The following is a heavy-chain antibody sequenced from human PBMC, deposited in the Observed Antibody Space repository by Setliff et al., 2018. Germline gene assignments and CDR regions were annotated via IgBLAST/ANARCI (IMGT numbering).Heavy chain of an antibody. CDR3: ARAAKYDSSGYYGFWFDP. J-gene: IGHJ5*02. Sequence: SETLSLTCSVSGGSITSGGGFYWAWIRQPPGKELEWIGYIYSSGSSNYNPSLKSRVTISVDTSKNQFSLRLSSVTAADTAVYYCARAAKYDSSGYYGFWFDPWGQGNLVTVSS. CDR2: IYSSGSS. V-gene: IGHV4-61*08. CDR1: GGSITSGGGFY. D-gene: IGHD3-22*01.